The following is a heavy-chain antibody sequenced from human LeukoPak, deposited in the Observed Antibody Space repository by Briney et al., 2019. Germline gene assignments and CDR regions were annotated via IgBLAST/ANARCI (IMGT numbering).Heavy chain of an antibody. Sequence: PSETLSLTCTVSGGSISSYYWSWIRQPPGNGLEWIGYIYYSGTTNYNPSLKSRVTISVDTSKNQFSLKLSSVTAADTAVYYCARQGMSLFDYWGQGTLVTVSS. CDR1: GGSISSYY. J-gene: IGHJ4*02. CDR2: IYYSGTT. CDR3: ARQGMSLFDY. V-gene: IGHV4-59*08.